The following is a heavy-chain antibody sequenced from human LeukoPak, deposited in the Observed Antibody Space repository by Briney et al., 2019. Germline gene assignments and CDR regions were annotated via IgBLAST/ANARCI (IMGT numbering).Heavy chain of an antibody. D-gene: IGHD6-19*01. CDR3: ATDLRLQWLVGSFAPLDV. J-gene: IGHJ6*04. CDR1: GYTVTELS. Sequence: ASVKVSCKVSGYTVTELSMHWVRQAPGKGLEWMGGLDPEDGETIYAQKFQGRVTMTEDTSTDTAYMEVSSLRSEDTAVYYCATDLRLQWLVGSFAPLDVWGKGTTVTVSS. V-gene: IGHV1-24*01. CDR2: LDPEDGET.